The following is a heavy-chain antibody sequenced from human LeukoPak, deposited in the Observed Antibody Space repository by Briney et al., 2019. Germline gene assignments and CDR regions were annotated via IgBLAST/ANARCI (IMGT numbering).Heavy chain of an antibody. CDR3: AKLGGGYCSGTSCYGYYYYYMDV. CDR2: LYTTRST. Sequence: SEPLSLTCTVSGASISSSYWSWIRQPAGKGLEWIGRLYTTRSTDYNPSLRSRVTMSVDTSKNQFSLKLNSVTAADTAVYYCAKLGGGYCSGTSCYGYYYYYMDVWGKGTTVTVSS. CDR1: GASISSSY. V-gene: IGHV4-4*07. J-gene: IGHJ6*03. D-gene: IGHD2-2*01.